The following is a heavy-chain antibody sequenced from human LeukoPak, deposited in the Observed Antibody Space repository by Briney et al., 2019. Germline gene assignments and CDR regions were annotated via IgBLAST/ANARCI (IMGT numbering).Heavy chain of an antibody. J-gene: IGHJ3*02. Sequence: ASVKVSCKASGYTFTSYGISWVRQAPGQGLEWMGWISAYNGNTNYAQKLQGRVTMTTDTSTSTAYMELRSLRSDDTAVYYCVRDWGFGELFGAFDIWGQGTMVTVSS. D-gene: IGHD3-10*01. V-gene: IGHV1-18*01. CDR1: GYTFTSYG. CDR2: ISAYNGNT. CDR3: VRDWGFGELFGAFDI.